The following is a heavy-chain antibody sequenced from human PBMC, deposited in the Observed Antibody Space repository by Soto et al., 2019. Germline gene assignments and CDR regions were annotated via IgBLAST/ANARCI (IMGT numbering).Heavy chain of an antibody. CDR3: ASKYDYIWGSYRPGDYYYYYYMDV. Sequence: QLQLQESGPGLVKPSETLSLTCTVSGGSISSSSYYWGWIRQPPGKGLEWIGSIYYSGSTYYNPSLKRRVTISVDTSKNQFSLKLSSVTAADTAVYYCASKYDYIWGSYRPGDYYYYYYMDVWGKGTTVTVSS. D-gene: IGHD3-16*02. J-gene: IGHJ6*03. CDR2: IYYSGST. CDR1: GGSISSSSYY. V-gene: IGHV4-39*01.